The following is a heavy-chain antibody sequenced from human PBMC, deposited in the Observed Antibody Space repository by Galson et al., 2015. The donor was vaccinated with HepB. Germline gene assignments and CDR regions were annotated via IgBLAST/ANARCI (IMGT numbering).Heavy chain of an antibody. CDR2: ISSSSSYI. CDR3: ARDTLSLIAVVSYFDY. Sequence: SLRLSCAASGFTFSSYSMNWVRQAPGKGLEWVSSISSSSSYIYYADSVKGRFTISRDNAKNSLYLQMNSLRAEDTAVYYCARDTLSLIAVVSYFDYWGQGTLVTVSS. J-gene: IGHJ4*02. D-gene: IGHD6-19*01. CDR1: GFTFSSYS. V-gene: IGHV3-21*01.